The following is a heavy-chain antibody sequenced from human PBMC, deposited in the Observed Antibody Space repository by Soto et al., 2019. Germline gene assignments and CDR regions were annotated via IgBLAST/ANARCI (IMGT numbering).Heavy chain of an antibody. Sequence: TVSGGSISSYYWSWIRQPPGKGLEWIGYIYYSGSTNYNPPLKSRVTISVDTSKNQFPLKLSSVTAADTAVYYCARRSAGDGYYYYYGMDVWGQGTTVTVS. CDR2: IYYSGST. V-gene: IGHV4-59*01. CDR3: ARRSAGDGYYYYYGMDV. J-gene: IGHJ6*02. CDR1: GGSISSYY. D-gene: IGHD2-21*02.